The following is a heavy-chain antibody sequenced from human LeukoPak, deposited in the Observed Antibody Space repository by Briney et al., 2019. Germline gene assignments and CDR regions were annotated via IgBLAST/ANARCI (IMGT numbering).Heavy chain of an antibody. CDR1: GFTFSTYH. CDR3: GRQAAPDY. D-gene: IGHD2-15*01. Sequence: GGSLRLSCAASGFTFSTYHMNWVRKAPGKGLEWLSSISSSSTNIYYADSVKGRFTISRDNAKNSLYLQMNSLRAEDTGVYYCGRQAAPDYWGQGTLVTVSS. V-gene: IGHV3-21*01. J-gene: IGHJ4*02. CDR2: ISSSSTNI.